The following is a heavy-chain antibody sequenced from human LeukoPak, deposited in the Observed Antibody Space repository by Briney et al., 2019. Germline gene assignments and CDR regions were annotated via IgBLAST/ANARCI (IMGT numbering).Heavy chain of an antibody. CDR1: GCSSRSDDYC. Sequence: PSQTLSLTCAVSGCSSRSDDYCWSWIRQPPGKGLEWIGHIHYSGNTYYNPSLKSRLSISVNTSKNQFSVKLSSVTAAHTAVYFCARENNDYGGKKAFHYWGQGTLGTVSS. CDR2: IHYSGNT. D-gene: IGHD4-23*01. CDR3: ARENNDYGGKKAFHY. V-gene: IGHV4-30-4*01. J-gene: IGHJ4*02.